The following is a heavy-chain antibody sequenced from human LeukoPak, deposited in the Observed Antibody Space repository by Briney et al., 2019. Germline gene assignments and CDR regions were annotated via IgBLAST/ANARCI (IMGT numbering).Heavy chain of an antibody. CDR2: IWYDGSNK. CDR3: ARGGCDILTGSLYYFDY. J-gene: IGHJ4*02. D-gene: IGHD3-9*01. Sequence: GRSLRLSCAASGFIFSSYGMHWVRQAPGKGLEWVAVIWYDGSNKYYADSVKGRFTISRDNSKNTLYLQMNSLRAEDTAVYYCARGGCDILTGSLYYFDYWGQGTLVTVSS. V-gene: IGHV3-33*01. CDR1: GFIFSSYG.